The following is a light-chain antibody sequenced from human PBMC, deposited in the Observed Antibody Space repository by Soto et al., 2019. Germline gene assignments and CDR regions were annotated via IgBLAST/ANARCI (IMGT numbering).Light chain of an antibody. Sequence: DIVMTQSPDSLAVSLGERATINCKSSQNIPCSSINKNCLAWYQQKPGQSPKLLIYWASTRESGVPDRFSGSGSGTDFTLTISSLQAEDVAVYFCQHSHGTLPPFGQGTTVEIK. CDR1: QNIPCSSINKNC. CDR3: QHSHGTLPP. V-gene: IGKV4-1*01. J-gene: IGKJ1*01. CDR2: WAS.